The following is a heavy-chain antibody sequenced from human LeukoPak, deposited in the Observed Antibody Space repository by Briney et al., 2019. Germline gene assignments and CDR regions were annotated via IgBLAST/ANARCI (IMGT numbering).Heavy chain of an antibody. CDR1: GFTVSSNY. CDR2: IYSGGST. Sequence: GGSLRLSCAASGFTVSSNYMSWVRQAPGKGLEWVSVIYSGGSTYYADSVKGRFTISRDNSKNTLYLQMNSLRAEDTAVYYCARANYYDILTGYHDYWGREPWSPSPQ. V-gene: IGHV3-66*02. J-gene: IGHJ4*02. D-gene: IGHD3-9*01. CDR3: ARANYYDILTGYHDY.